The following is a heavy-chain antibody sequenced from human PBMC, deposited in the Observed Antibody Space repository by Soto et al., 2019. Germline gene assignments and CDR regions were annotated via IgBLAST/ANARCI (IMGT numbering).Heavy chain of an antibody. CDR1: GGSISSYY. D-gene: IGHD3-10*01. Sequence: SETLSLTCTVSGGSISSYYWSWIRQPPGKGLEWIGYIYYSGSTNYNPSLKSRVTISVDTSKNQFSLKLSSVTAADTAVYYCARDNYRTSGGYFDLWGRGTLVTVSS. V-gene: IGHV4-59*01. CDR2: IYYSGST. CDR3: ARDNYRTSGGYFDL. J-gene: IGHJ2*01.